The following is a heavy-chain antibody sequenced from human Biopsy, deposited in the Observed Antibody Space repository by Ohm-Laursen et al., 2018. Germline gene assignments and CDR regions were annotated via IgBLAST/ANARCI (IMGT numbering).Heavy chain of an antibody. CDR3: ARADMVTTIVDY. V-gene: IGHV4-31*03. J-gene: IGHJ4*02. Sequence: TLSLTCTVSGDSISSGGNYWSWIRQFPWKGLEWIAYIYHTGSTYYNPSLKSRLSIAVDTSKNQFSVSLRSVTAADTAVYYCARADMVTTIVDYWGQGTLVTVSS. D-gene: IGHD5-12*01. CDR1: GDSISSGGNY. CDR2: IYHTGST.